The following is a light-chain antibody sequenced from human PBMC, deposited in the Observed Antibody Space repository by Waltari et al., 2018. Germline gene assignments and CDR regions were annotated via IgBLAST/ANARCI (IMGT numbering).Light chain of an antibody. CDR3: QHYYISPWT. J-gene: IGKJ1*01. CDR1: QGISSY. Sequence: AIWMTQSPSSFSASIGDRVTITCRASQGISSYLAWYQQKPGKAPKLLIYAASTLQSGVPSRFSGSGSGTDFTLTISCLQSEDFATYYCQHYYISPWTFGQGTKVEIK. V-gene: IGKV1-8*01. CDR2: AAS.